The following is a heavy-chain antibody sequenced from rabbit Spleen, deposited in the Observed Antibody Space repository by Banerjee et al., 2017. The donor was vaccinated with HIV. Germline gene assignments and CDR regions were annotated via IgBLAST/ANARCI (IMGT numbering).Heavy chain of an antibody. CDR3: ARDLVGVIGWNFYL. CDR1: GIDFSNYNF. D-gene: IGHD1-1*01. J-gene: IGHJ4*01. Sequence: QEQLEESGGGLVQPGASLTLTCKASGIDFSNYNFMCWVRQAPGKGLEWIACIDSGSRDFTYYASWAKGRFTISKTSSTTVTLQMTSLTVADTATYFCARDLVGVIGWNFYLWGPGTLVTVS. V-gene: IGHV1S45*01. CDR2: IDSGSRDFT.